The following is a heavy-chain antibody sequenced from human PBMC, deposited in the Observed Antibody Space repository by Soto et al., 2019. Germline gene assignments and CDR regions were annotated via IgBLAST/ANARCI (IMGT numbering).Heavy chain of an antibody. CDR2: IIAIFGTA. CDR3: TRYTYYSGSGSYCKVLGSCYCMDV. CDR1: GGTFSSYA. J-gene: IGHJ6*02. V-gene: IGHV1-69*01. Sequence: QVQLVQSGAEVKKPGSSVKVSCKASGGTFSSYAISWVRQAPGQGLEWMGGIIAIFGTANYAQKFQGRVTITADESTTTDYTELSSLRSQDTLVYYCTRYTYYSGSGSYCKVLGSCYCMDVWGQGTTVTVSS. D-gene: IGHD3-10*01.